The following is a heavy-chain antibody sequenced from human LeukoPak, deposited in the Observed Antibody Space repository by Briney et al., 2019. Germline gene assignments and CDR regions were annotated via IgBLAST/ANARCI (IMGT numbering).Heavy chain of an antibody. CDR3: ARDRGTVTTNYYYGMDV. J-gene: IGHJ6*02. D-gene: IGHD4-17*01. Sequence: PSQTLSLTCTVSGGSISSGGYYWRWIRQHPGKGLEWIGYIYYSGSTYYNPSLKSRVTISVVTSKTQFSLKLSSVTAADTAVYYCARDRGTVTTNYYYGMDVWGQGTTVTVSS. V-gene: IGHV4-31*03. CDR2: IYYSGST. CDR1: GGSISSGGYY.